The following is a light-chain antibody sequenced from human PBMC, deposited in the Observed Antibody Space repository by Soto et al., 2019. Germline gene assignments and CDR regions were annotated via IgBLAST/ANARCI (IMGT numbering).Light chain of an antibody. V-gene: IGLV2-14*01. CDR3: SSYTSISLYV. Sequence: QSVLTQPASVSGSPGQSITISCTGTSSDGGGYNYVSWYQQHPGKAPKLMIYEVNYRPSGVSNRFSGSKSGDTASLTISGLQPEDEADYYCSSYTSISLYVFGTGTKV. CDR1: SSDGGGYNY. CDR2: EVN. J-gene: IGLJ1*01.